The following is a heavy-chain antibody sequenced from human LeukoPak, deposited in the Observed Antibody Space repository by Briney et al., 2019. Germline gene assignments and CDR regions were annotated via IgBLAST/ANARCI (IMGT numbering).Heavy chain of an antibody. CDR1: GFTFSSYW. CDR3: ARTSIWSGYHH. J-gene: IGHJ5*02. Sequence: GGSLRLSCAPSGFTFSSYWMSWVRQAPGKGLEWVANIKQDGSEKYYVDSVKGRFTISRDNAKNSLYLQMNSLRAEDTAVYYCARTSIWSGYHHWGQGTLVTVSS. CDR2: IKQDGSEK. V-gene: IGHV3-7*01. D-gene: IGHD3-3*01.